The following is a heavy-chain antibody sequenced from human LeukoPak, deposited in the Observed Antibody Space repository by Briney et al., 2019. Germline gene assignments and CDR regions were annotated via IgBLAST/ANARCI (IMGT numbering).Heavy chain of an antibody. CDR1: GFTFSSYS. J-gene: IGHJ4*02. D-gene: IGHD1-7*01. V-gene: IGHV3-21*01. CDR3: ARELELRGFDY. Sequence: GGSRRLSGAASGFTFSSYSMNWCRQAPGKGRKWGSSISSSSIYIYYADSVKGRFTICRENDKKSLYLKMNSLRAEDTAVYYCARELELRGFDYWGQGTLVTVSS. CDR2: ISSSSIYI.